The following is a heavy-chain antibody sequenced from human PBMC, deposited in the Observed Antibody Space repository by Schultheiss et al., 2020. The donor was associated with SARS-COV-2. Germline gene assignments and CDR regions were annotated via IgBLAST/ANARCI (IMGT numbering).Heavy chain of an antibody. CDR2: INPSGGST. V-gene: IGHV1-46*01. D-gene: IGHD6-6*01. J-gene: IGHJ6*02. CDR3: ARDQGSSPFEWDYYYYGMDV. Sequence: ASVKVSCKASGYTFTGYYMHWVRQAPGQGLEWMGIINPSGGSTSYAQKFQGRVTMTTDTSTSTAYMELRSLRSDDTAVYYCARDQGSSPFEWDYYYYGMDVWGQGTTVTVSS. CDR1: GYTFTGYY.